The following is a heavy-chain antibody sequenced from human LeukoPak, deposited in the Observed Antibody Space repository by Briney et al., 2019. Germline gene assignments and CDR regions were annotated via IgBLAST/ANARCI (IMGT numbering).Heavy chain of an antibody. CDR3: AELGITMIGGV. J-gene: IGHJ6*04. V-gene: IGHV3-74*01. D-gene: IGHD3-10*02. CDR2: IKSDGSST. Sequence: GGSLRLSCAASGFTFSTYWMHWVRQAPGKGLVWVSRIKSDGSSTSYADSVKGRFTISRDNVKNTLYLQMNSLRAEDTAVYYCAELGITMIGGVWGKGTTVTISS. CDR1: GFTFSTYW.